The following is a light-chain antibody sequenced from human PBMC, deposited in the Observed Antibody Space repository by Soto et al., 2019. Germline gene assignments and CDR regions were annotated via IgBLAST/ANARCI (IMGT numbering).Light chain of an antibody. V-gene: IGLV2-23*02. J-gene: IGLJ1*01. CDR3: CSYVGSSTVYV. CDR1: SSDVGSYNL. Sequence: QSALTQPASVSGSPGQSITISCTGTSSDVGSYNLVSWYQQHPGKAPKLMIYEVSKRPSGVSNRFSGSKSGNTASLTISGLQAEDEADYYCCSYVGSSTVYVFGTGTKVTVL. CDR2: EVS.